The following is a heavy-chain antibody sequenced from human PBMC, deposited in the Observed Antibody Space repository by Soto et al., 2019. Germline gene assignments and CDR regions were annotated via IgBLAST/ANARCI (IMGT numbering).Heavy chain of an antibody. Sequence: ASVKVSCKASGYTFTSYGISWVRQAPGQGLEWMGFISAYNGNTNYAKKLQGRVTMTTDTSTRTAYMELRSLRSDDTAVYYCASGPLILLWLLPHXWGQATLVTVSX. J-gene: IGHJ4*02. CDR1: GYTFTSYG. V-gene: IGHV1-18*01. D-gene: IGHD3-22*01. CDR3: ASGPLILLWLLPHX. CDR2: ISAYNGNT.